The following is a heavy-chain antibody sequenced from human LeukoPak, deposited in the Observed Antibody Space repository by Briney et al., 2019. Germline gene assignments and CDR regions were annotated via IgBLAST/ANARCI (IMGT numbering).Heavy chain of an antibody. Sequence: GASVKVSCKASGYTFTGYYMHWVRQAPGQGLEWMGWTNPNSGGTNYAQKFQGRVTMTRDTSISTAYMELRSLRSDDTAVYYCARDYYCSGGSCSDCFDPWGQGTLVTVSS. V-gene: IGHV1-2*02. CDR1: GYTFTGYY. CDR3: ARDYYCSGGSCSDCFDP. J-gene: IGHJ5*02. CDR2: TNPNSGGT. D-gene: IGHD2-15*01.